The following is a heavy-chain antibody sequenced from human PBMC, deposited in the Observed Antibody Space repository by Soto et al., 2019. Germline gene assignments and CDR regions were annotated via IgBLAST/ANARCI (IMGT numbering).Heavy chain of an antibody. CDR1: GFTFTSSA. CDR3: AAAGSSSSMTAPAFDI. Sequence: SVKVSCKASGFTFTSSAMQWVRQARGQRLEWIGWIVVGSGNTNYAQKFQERVTITRDMSTSTAYMELSSLRSEDTAVYYCAAAGSSSSMTAPAFDIWGQGTMVTVSS. V-gene: IGHV1-58*02. D-gene: IGHD6-6*01. J-gene: IGHJ3*02. CDR2: IVVGSGNT.